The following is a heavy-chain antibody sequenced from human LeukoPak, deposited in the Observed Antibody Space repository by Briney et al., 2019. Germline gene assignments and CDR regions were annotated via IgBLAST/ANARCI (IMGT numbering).Heavy chain of an antibody. Sequence: ASVKVSCKASGYTFTSYYTHWVRQAPGQGLEWMGIINPSGGSTSYAQKFQGRVTMTRDTSTSTVYMELSSLRSEDTAVYYCARCGDCGEAVADAVSDYWGQGTLVTVSS. V-gene: IGHV1-46*01. CDR1: GYTFTSYY. D-gene: IGHD6-19*01. J-gene: IGHJ4*02. CDR3: ARCGDCGEAVADAVSDY. CDR2: INPSGGST.